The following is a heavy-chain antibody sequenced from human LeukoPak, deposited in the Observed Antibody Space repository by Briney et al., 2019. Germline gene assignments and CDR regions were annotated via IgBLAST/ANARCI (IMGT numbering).Heavy chain of an antibody. J-gene: IGHJ4*02. CDR3: ARWDCGGDCYSGQYFDY. V-gene: IGHV4-34*01. D-gene: IGHD2-21*02. CDR1: GGSFSGYY. Sequence: SETLSLTCAVYGGSFSGYYWSWIRQPPGKGLEWIGEINHSGSTNYNPSLKSRVTISVDTSKNQFSLKLSSVTAADTAVYYCARWDCGGDCYSGQYFDYWGQGTLVTVSS. CDR2: INHSGST.